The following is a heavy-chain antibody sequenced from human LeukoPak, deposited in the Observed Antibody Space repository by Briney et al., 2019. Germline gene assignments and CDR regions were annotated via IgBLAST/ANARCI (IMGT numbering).Heavy chain of an antibody. D-gene: IGHD2-15*01. J-gene: IGHJ3*02. Sequence: GASVKVSCKASGYTFTSYDINWVRQATGQGLEWMGWMNPNSGNTGYAQKFQGRVTITRNTSISTAYMELSSLRSEDTAVYYCARGGVVAATLDSDAFDIWGQGTMVTVSS. CDR3: ARGGVVAATLDSDAFDI. V-gene: IGHV1-8*03. CDR2: MNPNSGNT. CDR1: GYTFTSYD.